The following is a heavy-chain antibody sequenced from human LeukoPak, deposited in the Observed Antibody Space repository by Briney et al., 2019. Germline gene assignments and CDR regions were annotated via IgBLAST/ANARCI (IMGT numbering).Heavy chain of an antibody. CDR3: ARGLGYCYGIY. V-gene: IGHV3-53*01. Sequence: PGGSLRLSCAASGFTVSSNYLSWVRQAPGKGLEGVSVIYSGGSTYYADSVKGRFTISRDNSKNTLYLQMNSLRAEDTAVYYCARGLGYCYGIYWGQGTLVTVSS. CDR2: IYSGGST. CDR1: GFTVSSNY. D-gene: IGHD2-21*02. J-gene: IGHJ4*02.